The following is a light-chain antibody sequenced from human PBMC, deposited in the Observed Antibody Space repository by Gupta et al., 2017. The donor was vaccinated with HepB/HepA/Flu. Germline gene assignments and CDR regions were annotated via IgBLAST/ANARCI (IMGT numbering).Light chain of an antibody. J-gene: IGLJ2*01. Sequence: QSALTQPASVSGSLGQSIPISCTGTSSDVGGYNYVSWYQQHPGKAPKLMIYDVSNRPSGVSNRFSGSKSGNTASLTISGLPAEDEADYYCSSYTSSSTLGVVFGGGTKLTVL. V-gene: IGLV2-14*01. CDR1: SSDVGGYNY. CDR3: SSYTSSSTLGVV. CDR2: DVS.